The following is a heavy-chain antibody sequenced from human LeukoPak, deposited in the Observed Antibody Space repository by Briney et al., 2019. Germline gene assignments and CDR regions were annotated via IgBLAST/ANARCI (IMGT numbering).Heavy chain of an antibody. Sequence: GGSLRLSCAASGFIFSSAWMRWVRQAPGKGLEWVAVISYDGSNKYYADSVKGRFTISRDNSKSTVYLEVSSLTAEDTAVYYCAKDDAWLRFGEWSQGTLVTVSS. J-gene: IGHJ4*02. CDR3: AKDDAWLRFGE. V-gene: IGHV3-30*18. D-gene: IGHD3-16*01. CDR2: ISYDGSNK. CDR1: GFIFSSAW.